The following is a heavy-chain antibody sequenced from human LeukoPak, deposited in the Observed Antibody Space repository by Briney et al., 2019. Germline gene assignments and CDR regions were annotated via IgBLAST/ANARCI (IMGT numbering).Heavy chain of an antibody. CDR2: IYYSAST. CDR3: ARGTYYYDSSGYWPLTFDY. D-gene: IGHD3-22*01. Sequence: PSETLSLTCTVSGGSISSGGYYWSWIRQHPGKGLEWIGYIYYSASTYYNPSLKSRVTISVDTSKNQFSLKLSSVTAADTAVYYCARGTYYYDSSGYWPLTFDYWGQGTLVTVSS. CDR1: GGSISSGGYY. J-gene: IGHJ4*02. V-gene: IGHV4-31*03.